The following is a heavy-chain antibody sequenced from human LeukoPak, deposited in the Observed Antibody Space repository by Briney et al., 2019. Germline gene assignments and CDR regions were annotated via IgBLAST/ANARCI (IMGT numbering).Heavy chain of an antibody. J-gene: IGHJ4*02. CDR3: ARGVGHIHGVYYFDY. CDR1: GDSVSSNSAA. D-gene: IGHD1-26*01. CDR2: TYYRSKWYN. Sequence: PSQTLSLTCAISGDSVSSNSAAWNWIRQSPSRGLEWLGRTYYRSKWYNEYVVSVKSRITINADTSKEQFSLQLGSMTPKDTAVYYCARGVGHIHGVYYFDYWGQGILVTVPS. V-gene: IGHV6-1*01.